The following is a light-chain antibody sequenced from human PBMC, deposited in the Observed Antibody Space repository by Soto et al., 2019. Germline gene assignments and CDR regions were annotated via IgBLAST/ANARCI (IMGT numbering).Light chain of an antibody. J-gene: IGLJ2*01. CDR3: SSYTSSSTHGG. V-gene: IGLV2-14*01. Sequence: QSALTQPASVSGSPGQSITISCTGTSSDVGGYNYVSWYQQHPGKAPKLMIYDVSNRPSGVSNRFSGSKSGNTASLTISGLQAEDEADYYCSSYTSSSTHGGIGGGTKLTVL. CDR2: DVS. CDR1: SSDVGGYNY.